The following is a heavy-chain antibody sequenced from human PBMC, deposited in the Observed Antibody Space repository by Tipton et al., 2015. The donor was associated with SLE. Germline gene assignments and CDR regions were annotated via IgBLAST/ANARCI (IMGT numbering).Heavy chain of an antibody. V-gene: IGHV4-59*01. CDR3: AAYYYDTSGVFDF. J-gene: IGHJ4*02. CDR2: IYYSGST. D-gene: IGHD3-22*01. Sequence: TLSLTCTVCGGSISSYYWSWIRQPPEKGLEWIGYIYYSGSTNYNPSLKSRHTISVDTSEHHFSLKLHSVTAADTALYYCAAYYYDTSGVFDFWGQGTRVTVSS. CDR1: GGSISSYY.